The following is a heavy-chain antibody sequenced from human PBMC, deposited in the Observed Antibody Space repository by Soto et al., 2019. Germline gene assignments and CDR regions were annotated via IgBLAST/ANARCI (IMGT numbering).Heavy chain of an antibody. V-gene: IGHV1-18*01. CDR2: ISAYNGNT. CDR3: ARDDSSGYYFGLKYFQH. CDR1: GYTFTSYG. J-gene: IGHJ1*01. Sequence: QVQLVQSGAEVKKPGASVKVSCKASGYTFTSYGISWVRQAPGQGLEWMGWISAYNGNTNYAQKLQGRVTMTTDTSTSTAYMELRSLRSDDTAVYSCARDDSSGYYFGLKYFQHWGQGTLVTVSS. D-gene: IGHD3-22*01.